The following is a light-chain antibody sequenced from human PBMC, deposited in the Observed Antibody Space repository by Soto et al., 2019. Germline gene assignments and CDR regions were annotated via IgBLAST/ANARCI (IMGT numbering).Light chain of an antibody. CDR3: LQFHNFPRT. CDR2: AAS. Sequence: DIQLTQSPSFLSASVGDRVTITCRASQDIRSYLAWFQQKPGKAPKLLIYAASTLQSGVPPRFSGRGSGTEFTLTISSLQPEDFATYYCLQFHNFPRTFGQGTKLEIK. J-gene: IGKJ2*01. CDR1: QDIRSY. V-gene: IGKV1-9*01.